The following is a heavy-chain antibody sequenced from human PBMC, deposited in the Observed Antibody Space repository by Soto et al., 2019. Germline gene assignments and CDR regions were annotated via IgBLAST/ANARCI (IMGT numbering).Heavy chain of an antibody. CDR2: VSGSGVGT. V-gene: IGHV3-23*01. J-gene: IGHJ6*02. CDR1: GFTFSSYD. CDR3: VRHAKLTTVTANVGYYYGLDV. Sequence: EVQLLESGGGLVQPGGSLRLSCAASGFTFSSYDMTWVRQAPGKGLEWGSVVSGSGVGTYYADSVKGRFTISRDNSKNTLYLQMKSLRAEDTAVYYCVRHAKLTTVTANVGYYYGLDVWGQGTTVTVSS. D-gene: IGHD4-4*01.